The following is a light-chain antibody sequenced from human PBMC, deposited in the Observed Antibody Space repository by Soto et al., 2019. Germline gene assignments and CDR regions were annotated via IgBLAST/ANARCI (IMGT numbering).Light chain of an antibody. CDR1: QTISSW. CDR2: KAS. J-gene: IGKJ4*01. Sequence: IQKSKCPSTLSGSIGDRFTITCRASQTISSWLAWYQQKPGKAPKLLIYKASTLKSGVPSRFSGSGSGTEFTLTISSLQPDDSATYFCQHYNTFLTFGGGTKV. V-gene: IGKV1-5*03. CDR3: QHYNTFLT.